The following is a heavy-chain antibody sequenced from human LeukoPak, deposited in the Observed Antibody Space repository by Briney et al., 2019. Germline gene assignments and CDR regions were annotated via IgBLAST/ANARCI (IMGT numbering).Heavy chain of an antibody. Sequence: SETLSLTCTVSGGSISSYYWSWIRQSPGKGLEWIGYIYYSGSTNYNPSLKSRVTISVDTSKNQFSLKLSSVTAADTAVYYCARAAPAAAGYDYWGQGTLVTVSS. D-gene: IGHD6-13*01. J-gene: IGHJ4*02. CDR3: ARAAPAAAGYDY. CDR2: IYYSGST. CDR1: GGSISSYY. V-gene: IGHV4-59*01.